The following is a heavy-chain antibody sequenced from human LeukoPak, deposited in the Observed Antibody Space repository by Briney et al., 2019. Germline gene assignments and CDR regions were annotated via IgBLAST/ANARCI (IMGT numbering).Heavy chain of an antibody. Sequence: SVKVSCKASGGTFSSYAISWVRQAPGQGLEWMGGIIPIFGTANYAQKFQGRVTITTDESTSTAYMELSSLRSEDTAVYYCARDRGAYSSSTLGDYYYYMDVWGKGTTVTVSS. CDR1: GGTFSSYA. J-gene: IGHJ6*03. CDR3: ARDRGAYSSSTLGDYYYYMDV. CDR2: IIPIFGTA. V-gene: IGHV1-69*05. D-gene: IGHD6-6*01.